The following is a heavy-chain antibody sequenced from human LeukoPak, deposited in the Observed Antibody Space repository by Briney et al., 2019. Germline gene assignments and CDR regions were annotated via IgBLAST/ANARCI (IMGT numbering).Heavy chain of an antibody. Sequence: GGSLRLSCAASGFTFSSHSMNWVRQAPGKGLEWVSYISSSSSTIYYADSVKGRFTISRDNAKNTLYLQMNSLRAEDTAVYYCARVVGATLFDYWGQGTLVTVSS. CDR2: ISSSSSTI. V-gene: IGHV3-48*01. CDR1: GFTFSSHS. D-gene: IGHD1-26*01. J-gene: IGHJ4*02. CDR3: ARVVGATLFDY.